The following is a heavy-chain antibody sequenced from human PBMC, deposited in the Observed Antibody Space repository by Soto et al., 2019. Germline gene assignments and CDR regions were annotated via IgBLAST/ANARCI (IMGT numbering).Heavy chain of an antibody. CDR2: INTGNGNT. D-gene: IGHD5-12*01. Sequence: QVQLVQSGAEVKKPGASVKVACKASGITYTTYAIHWVRQAPGQGLEWMGWINTGNGNTRYSQRLQGRVTLTTDTSASTADMDVSSLTSEDTAVYYCARAISGYVSWGQGTLITVSS. CDR1: GITYTTYA. CDR3: ARAISGYVS. V-gene: IGHV1-3*04. J-gene: IGHJ5*02.